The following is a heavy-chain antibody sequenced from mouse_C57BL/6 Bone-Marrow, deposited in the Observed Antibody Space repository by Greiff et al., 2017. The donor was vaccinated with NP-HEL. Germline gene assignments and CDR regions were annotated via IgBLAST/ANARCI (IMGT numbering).Heavy chain of an antibody. V-gene: IGHV1-61*01. CDR1: GYTFTSYW. CDR3: ARVEETDY. J-gene: IGHJ2*01. CDR2: IYPSDSET. Sequence: QVQLQQPGAELVRPGSSVKLSCKASGYTFTSYWMDWVKQRPGQGLEWIGNIYPSDSETHYNQKFKDKATLTVDKSSSTAYMQLSSLTSEDSAVYYCARVEETDYWGQGTTLTVSS. D-gene: IGHD3-2*01.